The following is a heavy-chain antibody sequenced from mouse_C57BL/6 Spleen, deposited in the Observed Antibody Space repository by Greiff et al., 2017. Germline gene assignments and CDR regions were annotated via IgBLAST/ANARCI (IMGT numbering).Heavy chain of an antibody. CDR1: GFTFSDYY. Sequence: EVHLVESEGGLVQPGSSMKLSCTASGFTFSDYYMAWVRQVPEKGLEWVANINYDGSSTYYLDSLKSRFIISRDNAKNILYLQMSSLKSEDTATYYCARVYGNYEDYYAMDYWGQGTSVTVSS. CDR2: INYDGSST. D-gene: IGHD2-10*02. J-gene: IGHJ4*01. CDR3: ARVYGNYEDYYAMDY. V-gene: IGHV5-16*01.